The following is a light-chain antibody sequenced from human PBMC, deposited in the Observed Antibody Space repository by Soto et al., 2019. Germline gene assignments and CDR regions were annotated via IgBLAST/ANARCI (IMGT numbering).Light chain of an antibody. J-gene: IGKJ4*01. Sequence: ETLMTQSPATLSVSPGERATLSCRASQSVNNNLAWYQQKLGQAPRVLIYGASTRATGIPARFTGSGSGTDFTLTINSLQSEDFATYYCQQYYSYPLTFGGGTKVDI. V-gene: IGKV3-15*01. CDR2: GAS. CDR3: QQYYSYPLT. CDR1: QSVNNN.